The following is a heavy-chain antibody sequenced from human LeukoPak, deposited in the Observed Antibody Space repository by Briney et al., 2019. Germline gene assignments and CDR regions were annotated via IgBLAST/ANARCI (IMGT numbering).Heavy chain of an antibody. J-gene: IGHJ3*01. V-gene: IGHV3-53*01. CDR1: WLTVSSNC. CDR3: ARVMRGYGSYAFDL. Sequence: GRSLRLSCAASWLTVSSNCMKWVSQAPGKGLEWDSVIYVGGTTHYADSVKGRFTISRDNSKNTLSLQMNSLRAEDTAVYYCARVMRGYGSYAFDLWGQGTMVTVSS. CDR2: IYVGGTT. D-gene: IGHD3-10*01.